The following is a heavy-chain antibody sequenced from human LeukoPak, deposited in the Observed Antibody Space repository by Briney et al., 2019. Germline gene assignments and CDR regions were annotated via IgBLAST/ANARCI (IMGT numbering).Heavy chain of an antibody. J-gene: IGHJ4*02. V-gene: IGHV4-39*01. CDR1: GGSISSTSYY. Sequence: SETLSLTCTVSGGSISSTSYYWGWIRQPPGKGLEWIGNIYYSGNTYYNPSLKSRVTISVDTSKNQFSLKLSSVTAADTSVYSCARHFWTPGAHIPAAGYYFDYWGQGTLVTVSS. CDR3: ARHFWTPGAHIPAAGYYFDY. CDR2: IYYSGNT. D-gene: IGHD6-13*01.